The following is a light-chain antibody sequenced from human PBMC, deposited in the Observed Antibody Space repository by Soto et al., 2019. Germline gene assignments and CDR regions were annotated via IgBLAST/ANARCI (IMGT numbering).Light chain of an antibody. CDR3: QQRGNWPPFT. Sequence: EIVLTQSPATLSVSPGERATLSCRASQSVSNYLAWFQQKPGQAPRLLIYDASNRATGIPARFSGSGSGTDFTLTINSLEPEDFAVYYCQQRGNWPPFTFGPGTRVDIK. CDR1: QSVSNY. CDR2: DAS. J-gene: IGKJ3*01. V-gene: IGKV3-11*01.